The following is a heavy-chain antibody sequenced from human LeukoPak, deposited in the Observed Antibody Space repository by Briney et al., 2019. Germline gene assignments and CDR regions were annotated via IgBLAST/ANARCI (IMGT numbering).Heavy chain of an antibody. CDR2: INPNGGGT. D-gene: IGHD6-19*01. J-gene: IGHJ4*02. CDR1: GYTFTDYY. Sequence: ASVKVSRKSSGYTFTDYYMHWVRQAPGQGLEWMGWINPNGGGTNYAQSFQGRVTMTRDTSIGTAYMELSSLISDDTAIYYCARENNSGWYRKAAFDYWGQGTLVTVTS. CDR3: ARENNSGWYRKAAFDY. V-gene: IGHV1-2*02.